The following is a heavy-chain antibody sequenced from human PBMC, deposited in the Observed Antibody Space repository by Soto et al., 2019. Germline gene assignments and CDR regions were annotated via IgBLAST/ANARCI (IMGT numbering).Heavy chain of an antibody. CDR1: GGSISSGGYY. CDR2: IFYSGST. V-gene: IGHV4-31*03. CDR3: ARVDTRMGATCVSY. D-gene: IGHD1-26*01. J-gene: IGHJ4*02. Sequence: QVQLQESGPGLVKPSQTLSLTCTVSGGSISSGGYYWSWIRQHPGKGLEWIGYIFYSGSTYYNPSLKSRLTISVDTSNNRFSVKLSSVTAAETAVYYCARVDTRMGATCVSYWGQGTLVTVSS.